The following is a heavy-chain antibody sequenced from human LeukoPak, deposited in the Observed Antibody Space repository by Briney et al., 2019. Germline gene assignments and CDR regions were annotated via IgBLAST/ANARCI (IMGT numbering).Heavy chain of an antibody. CDR1: GFTFSSYW. CDR2: INDDGSTT. D-gene: IGHD3-10*01. J-gene: IGHJ4*02. V-gene: IGHV3-74*01. CDR3: ARDLVYGSGSLGY. Sequence: PGGSLILSCAGSGFTFSSYWMHWVRQAPGKGLVWVSRINDDGSTTNHADSVKGRFTISRDNAKSTLYLQMNSLTAEDTAVYYCARDLVYGSGSLGYWGQGTLVTVSS.